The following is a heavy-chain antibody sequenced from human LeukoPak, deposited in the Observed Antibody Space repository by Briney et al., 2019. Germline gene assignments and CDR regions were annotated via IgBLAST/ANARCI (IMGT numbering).Heavy chain of an antibody. Sequence: SETLSLTCTVSGGSISSYYWSWIRQPPGKGLEWIGYIYYRGSTNYNPSLKSRVTISVDTSKNQFSLKLSSVTAADTAVYYCARHCSGGSCYDNWLDPWGQGTLVTVSS. CDR2: IYYRGST. CDR1: GGSISSYY. D-gene: IGHD2-15*01. CDR3: ARHCSGGSCYDNWLDP. V-gene: IGHV4-59*08. J-gene: IGHJ5*02.